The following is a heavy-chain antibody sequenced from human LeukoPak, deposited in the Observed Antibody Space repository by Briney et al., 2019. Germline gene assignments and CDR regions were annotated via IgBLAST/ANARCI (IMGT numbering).Heavy chain of an antibody. CDR2: MNRDGSEK. CDR3: ARDGGIIRFGGQDV. V-gene: IGHV3-7*01. D-gene: IGHD3-16*01. CDR1: GFTFDDYA. J-gene: IGHJ6*02. Sequence: PGRSLRLSCAASGFTFDDYAMHWVRQAPGKGLEWVANMNRDGSEKNYVDSIKGRFTISRDNAANSLYLQMNSLRVEDTAVYYCARDGGIIRFGGQDVWGQGTTVIVS.